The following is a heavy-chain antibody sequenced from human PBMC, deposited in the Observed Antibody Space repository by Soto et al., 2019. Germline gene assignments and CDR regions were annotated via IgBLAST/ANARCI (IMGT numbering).Heavy chain of an antibody. J-gene: IGHJ4*02. Sequence: SVKVSCKASGFTFTSSAMQWVRQARGQRLEWIGWIVVGSGNTNYAQKFQERVTITRDMSTSTAYMELSSLRSEDTAVYYCAAAEHMPPWRSYETDYWGQGTLVTVSS. CDR2: IVVGSGNT. V-gene: IGHV1-58*02. D-gene: IGHD2-21*01. CDR1: GFTFTSSA. CDR3: AAAEHMPPWRSYETDY.